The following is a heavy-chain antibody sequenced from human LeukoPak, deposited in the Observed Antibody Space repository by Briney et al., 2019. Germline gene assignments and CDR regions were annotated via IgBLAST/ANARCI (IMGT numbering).Heavy chain of an antibody. CDR1: GFTFDDYG. V-gene: IGHV3-20*04. D-gene: IGHD6-13*01. CDR2: INGNGSGA. Sequence: RSGGSLRLSCAASGFTFDDYGMSWVRQVPGKRLDWVSGINGNGSGAGYADSVKSRFTISRDNAKNYMYLQMNSLTDEDTAVYYCARGGGSGRYGLPFDSWGQGTLVTVSS. J-gene: IGHJ4*02. CDR3: ARGGGSGRYGLPFDS.